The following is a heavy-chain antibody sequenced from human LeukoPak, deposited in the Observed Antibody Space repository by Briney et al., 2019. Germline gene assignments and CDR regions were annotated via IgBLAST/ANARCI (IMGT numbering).Heavy chain of an antibody. CDR2: ISWDGGST. J-gene: IGHJ6*03. CDR1: GFTFDDYA. Sequence: QPGGSLRLSCAASGFTFDDYAMHWVRQAPGKGLEWVSLISWDGGSTYYADSVKGRFTISRDNSKNSLYLQMNSLKAEDTALYYCAKALRYYYYMDVWGKGTTVTVSS. V-gene: IGHV3-43D*03. CDR3: AKALRYYYYMDV.